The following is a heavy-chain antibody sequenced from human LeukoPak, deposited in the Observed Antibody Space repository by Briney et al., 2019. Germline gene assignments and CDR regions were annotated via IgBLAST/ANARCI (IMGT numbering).Heavy chain of an antibody. CDR1: GGSISSYY. V-gene: IGHV4-4*08. CDR2: IYTSGST. CDR3: ARGGYCGGDCYFYY. D-gene: IGHD2-21*02. Sequence: PTETLSLTCTVSGGSISSYYWSWIRQPPGKGLEWIGRIYTSGSTNYNPSLKSRVTISVDTSKNQFSLKLSPVTAADTAVYYCARGGYCGGDCYFYYWGQGTLVTVSS. J-gene: IGHJ4*02.